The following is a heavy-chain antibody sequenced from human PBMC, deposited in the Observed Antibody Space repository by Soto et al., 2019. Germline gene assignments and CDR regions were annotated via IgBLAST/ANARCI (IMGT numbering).Heavy chain of an antibody. J-gene: IGHJ4*02. CDR1: GFTFTSYW. V-gene: IGHV5-51*01. CDR3: AKHEGYCSTTTCSNFDY. D-gene: IGHD2-2*01. Sequence: PGESLKISCKGSGFTFTSYWIAWVRQMPGKGPEWMGIIYPGDSHSSYSQSFQSQVTISADKSINTACLHWSSLKASDTDIYYCAKHEGYCSTTTCSNFDYWGQGTLVTVSS. CDR2: IYPGDSHS.